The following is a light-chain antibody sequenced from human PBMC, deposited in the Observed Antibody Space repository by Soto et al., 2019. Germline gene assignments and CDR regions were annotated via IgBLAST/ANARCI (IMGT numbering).Light chain of an antibody. CDR2: DAS. J-gene: IGKJ5*01. V-gene: IGKV3-11*01. CDR3: QQRYNWPPIT. Sequence: EIVLTQSPGTLSLSPGERATLSCRASQSVSNNYLAWYQQKPGQAPRLLIHDASNRAAGVPARFSGSGSGTDFTLTISSLEPEDFAVYYCQQRYNWPPITFGQGTRLEIK. CDR1: QSVSNNY.